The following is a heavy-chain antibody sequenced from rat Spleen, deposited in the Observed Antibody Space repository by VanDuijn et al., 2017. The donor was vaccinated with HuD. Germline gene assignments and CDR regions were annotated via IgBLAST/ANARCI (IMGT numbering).Heavy chain of an antibody. D-gene: IGHD3-1*01. CDR1: GFTFSNYG. Sequence: EVQLVESGGGLVQPGRSLKLSCAASGFTFSNYGMHWIRQAPTKGLEWVASISYEGSSTYYGDSVKGRFTISRDNAKSTLYLQMDSLRSEDTATYYCARGALSYFDYWGQGVMVTVSS. CDR2: ISYEGSST. CDR3: ARGALSYFDY. V-gene: IGHV5-19*01. J-gene: IGHJ2*01.